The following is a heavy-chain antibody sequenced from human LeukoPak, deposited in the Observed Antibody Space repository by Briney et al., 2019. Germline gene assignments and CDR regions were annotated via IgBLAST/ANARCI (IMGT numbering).Heavy chain of an antibody. Sequence: GASVKVSCKASGYTFTSYGISWVRQAPGQGLEWMGWISAYNGNTNYAQKLQGRVTMTRNTSISTAYMELSSLRSEDTAVYYCARGRQVWAHTNWFDPWGQGTLVTVSS. D-gene: IGHD3-16*01. CDR2: ISAYNGNT. J-gene: IGHJ5*02. CDR3: ARGRQVWAHTNWFDP. V-gene: IGHV1-18*01. CDR1: GYTFTSYG.